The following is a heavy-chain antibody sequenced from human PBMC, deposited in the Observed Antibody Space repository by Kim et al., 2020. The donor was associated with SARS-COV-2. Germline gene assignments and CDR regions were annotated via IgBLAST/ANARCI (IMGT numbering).Heavy chain of an antibody. Sequence: GGSLRLSCSTSGFTFLSYTMHWVRQAPGKGLEWVAVISSDGTKKYYSDSVKGRFTIARDNARKAVYLEVNPVRFEDTAIYFCARDSSVARSFDYWGQGTLVTVSS. CDR2: ISSDGTKK. J-gene: IGHJ4*02. CDR3: ARDSSVARSFDY. V-gene: IGHV3-30*04. D-gene: IGHD3-22*01. CDR1: GFTFLSYT.